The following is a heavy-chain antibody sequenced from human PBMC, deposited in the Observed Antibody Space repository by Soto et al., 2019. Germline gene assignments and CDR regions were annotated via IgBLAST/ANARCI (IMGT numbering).Heavy chain of an antibody. Sequence: QVQLVQSGAEVKKPGSSVKVSCKASGGTFSSYAISWVRQAPGQGLEWMGGILPIFGKANYAQKFQGRVTITADKSTSTAYMELSSLRSEDTAVYYCARAPITSDILTGYYNVDYYYGMDVWGQGTTVTVSS. CDR2: ILPIFGKA. CDR3: ARAPITSDILTGYYNVDYYYGMDV. J-gene: IGHJ6*02. V-gene: IGHV1-69*06. CDR1: GGTFSSYA. D-gene: IGHD3-9*01.